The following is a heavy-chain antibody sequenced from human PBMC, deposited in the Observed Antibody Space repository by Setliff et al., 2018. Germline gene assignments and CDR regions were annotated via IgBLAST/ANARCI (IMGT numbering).Heavy chain of an antibody. D-gene: IGHD6-6*01. CDR3: TSSSSPRGGAFDI. Sequence: ASVKVSCKASGYTFTSYAMNWVRQAPGQGLEWMEWINTNTGNPTYAQGFTGRFVFSLDTSVSTAYLQISSLKAEDTAVYYCTSSSSPRGGAFDIWGQGTMVTVSS. CDR1: GYTFTSYA. V-gene: IGHV7-4-1*02. J-gene: IGHJ3*02. CDR2: INTNTGNP.